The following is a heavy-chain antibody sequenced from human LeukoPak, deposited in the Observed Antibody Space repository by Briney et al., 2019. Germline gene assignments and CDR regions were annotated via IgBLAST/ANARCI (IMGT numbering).Heavy chain of an antibody. V-gene: IGHV4-59*01. CDR2: INYSGST. J-gene: IGHJ6*02. D-gene: IGHD2/OR15-2a*01. Sequence: SETLSLTCTVSGGSISSYYLNWIRQPPGKGLEWIGSINYSGSTNYNPSLKSRVTISIDASKNQFSLKLSSVTAADTAVYYCASDYFTSYYYYGMDVWGQGTTVTVSS. CDR1: GGSISSYY. CDR3: ASDYFTSYYYYGMDV.